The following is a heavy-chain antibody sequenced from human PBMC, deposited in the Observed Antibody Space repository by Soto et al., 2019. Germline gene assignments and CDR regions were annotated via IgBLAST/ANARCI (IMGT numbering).Heavy chain of an antibody. Sequence: PGESLKISCKGSGYSFTSYWIGWVRQMPGKGLERMGIIYPGDSDTRYSPSFQGQVTISADKSITTTYLQWSSLKASDTAIYYCARLFDTSGWYDYWGQGTLLTVSS. CDR3: ARLFDTSGWYDY. V-gene: IGHV5-51*01. CDR1: GYSFTSYW. CDR2: IYPGDSDT. D-gene: IGHD6-19*01. J-gene: IGHJ4*02.